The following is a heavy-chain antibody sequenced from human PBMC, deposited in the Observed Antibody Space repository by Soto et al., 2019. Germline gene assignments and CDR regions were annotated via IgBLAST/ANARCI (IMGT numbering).Heavy chain of an antibody. Sequence: GGSLRLSCAASGFTFGHSAMSWVRQAPGKGLEWVAAISGTGGAAYYADSVKGRFTTSRDNSRNTLFLQMNSLRVDDTAIYHCAKPEEVVRGFDFWGLGTLVTVSS. CDR2: ISGTGGAA. CDR1: GFTFGHSA. D-gene: IGHD3-10*01. J-gene: IGHJ4*02. CDR3: AKPEEVVRGFDF. V-gene: IGHV3-23*01.